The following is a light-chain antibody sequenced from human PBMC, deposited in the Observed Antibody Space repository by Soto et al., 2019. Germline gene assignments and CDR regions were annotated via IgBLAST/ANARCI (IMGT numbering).Light chain of an antibody. CDR1: QSISRS. Sequence: DIQMTQSPSTLSASVGDRVTITCRASQSISRSLAWYQQKPGKAPNLLIYDASSLESGVPSRFSGSVFGTEFTLTISSLQPDDFATYYCQQYNSSLLTFGPGTTVDI. CDR2: DAS. J-gene: IGKJ3*01. V-gene: IGKV1-5*01. CDR3: QQYNSSLLT.